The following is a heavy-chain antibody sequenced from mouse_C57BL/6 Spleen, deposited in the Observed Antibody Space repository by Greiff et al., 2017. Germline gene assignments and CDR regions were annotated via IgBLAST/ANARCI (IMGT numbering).Heavy chain of an antibody. J-gene: IGHJ2*01. CDR1: GYTFTDYY. Sequence: VPLQQSGPELVKPGASVKISCKASGYTFTDYYMNWVKQSHGKSLEWIGDINPNNGGTSYNQKFKGKATLTVDKSSSTAYMELRSLTSEDSAVYYCASRGLYGNYFFDYWGKGTTRTVSS. V-gene: IGHV1-26*01. D-gene: IGHD2-1*01. CDR2: INPNNGGT. CDR3: ASRGLYGNYFFDY.